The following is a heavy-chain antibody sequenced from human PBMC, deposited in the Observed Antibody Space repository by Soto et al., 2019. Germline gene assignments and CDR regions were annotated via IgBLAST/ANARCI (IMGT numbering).Heavy chain of an antibody. CDR1: GGSISSYY. CDR3: ARADFEYSSSSFAFDI. CDR2: IYYSGST. D-gene: IGHD6-6*01. V-gene: IGHV4-59*08. Sequence: SETLSLTCTVSGGSISSYYWSWIRQPPGKGLEWIGYIYYSGSTNYNPSLKSRVTISVDTSKNQFSLKLSSVTAADTAVYYCARADFEYSSSSFAFDIWGQGTMVTVSS. J-gene: IGHJ3*02.